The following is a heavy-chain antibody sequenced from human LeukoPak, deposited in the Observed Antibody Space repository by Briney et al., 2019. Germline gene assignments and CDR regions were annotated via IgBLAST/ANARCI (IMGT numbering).Heavy chain of an antibody. V-gene: IGHV6-1*01. Sequence: SQTLSLTCAISGDSVSSNSAAWSWIRQSPSRGLEWLGRTYYRSKWYDGYAVSVKSRITINPDTSKNQFSLRLNSVTPEDTAVYYCARGAVGQHGPKGDVFDIWGQGTMVTVSS. J-gene: IGHJ3*02. CDR1: GDSVSSNSAA. CDR3: ARGAVGQHGPKGDVFDI. CDR2: TYYRSKWYD. D-gene: IGHD1-1*01.